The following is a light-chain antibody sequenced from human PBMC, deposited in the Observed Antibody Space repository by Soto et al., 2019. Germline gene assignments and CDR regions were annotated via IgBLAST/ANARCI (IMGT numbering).Light chain of an antibody. V-gene: IGLV1-44*01. CDR3: AAWDDSLKGFV. Sequence: QSVLTQPPSASGTPGQGVTISCSGSSSNIRGNTVNWYQQLPGTAPKLLIYNNNQRPSGVPDRFSGAKSGTSASLAISGLQSEDEADYYCAAWDDSLKGFVFGTGTKLTVL. CDR2: NNN. J-gene: IGLJ1*01. CDR1: SSNIRGNT.